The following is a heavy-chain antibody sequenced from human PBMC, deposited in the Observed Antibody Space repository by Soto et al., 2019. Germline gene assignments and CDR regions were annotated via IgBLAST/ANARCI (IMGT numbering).Heavy chain of an antibody. V-gene: IGHV1-8*01. CDR1: RSHSNKYD. CDR2: LNPNSGQR. J-gene: IGHJ1*01. Sequence: ACVKVSCTPARSHSNKYDLNWVRPAPGQGLEGMGWLNPNSGQRGFAQKFQGRVSMTRDTSTGTGFMELSSLNSEDTTVYDCARGCAGHCYSTLGEHWGSGNMVTLPS. D-gene: IGHD2-21*02. CDR3: ARGCAGHCYSTLGEH.